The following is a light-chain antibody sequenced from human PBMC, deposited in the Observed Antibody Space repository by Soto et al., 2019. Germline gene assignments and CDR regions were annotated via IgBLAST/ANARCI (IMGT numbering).Light chain of an antibody. J-gene: IGKJ5*01. CDR2: DAT. CDR1: ETVSSY. CDR3: LHRMNWPLT. V-gene: IGKV3-11*01. Sequence: DIVLTQSTVTPSLSPVDRSTLSCRASETVSSYLLWYQQRPGQAPRLLIYDATNRATGVPARFSGSGSETDFTLTISSLEPEDLGVYYCLHRMNWPLTFGQGTRLEIK.